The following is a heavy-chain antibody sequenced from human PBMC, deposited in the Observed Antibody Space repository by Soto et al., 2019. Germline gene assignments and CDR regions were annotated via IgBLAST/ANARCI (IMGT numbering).Heavy chain of an antibody. CDR3: ARDQPGYSYGYGLGY. Sequence: GGSLRLSCAASGFTVSDYFMTWIRQAPGKGPERISHISNSGSTLYYAESVKGRFTISRDIAKNSLYLQMNSLRAEDTAVYYCARDQPGYSYGYGLGYWGQGTLVTVSS. CDR1: GFTVSDYF. D-gene: IGHD5-18*01. CDR2: ISNSGSTL. V-gene: IGHV3-11*04. J-gene: IGHJ4*02.